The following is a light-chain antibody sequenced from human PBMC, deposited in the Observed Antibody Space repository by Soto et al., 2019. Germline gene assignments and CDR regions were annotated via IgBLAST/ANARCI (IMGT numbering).Light chain of an antibody. V-gene: IGKV4-1*01. CDR3: QQHNSTPRT. CDR2: WAS. J-gene: IGKJ1*01. CDR1: QSVLYSSDNRNY. Sequence: DIVMTQSPDSLAVSLGEGATINCKSSQSVLYSSDNRNYLAWYQQKPGQPPRLLIHWASTRESGVPDRFSGSGSGTDFTLTISSLQAEDVAVYYCQQHNSTPRTFGQGTKVEIK.